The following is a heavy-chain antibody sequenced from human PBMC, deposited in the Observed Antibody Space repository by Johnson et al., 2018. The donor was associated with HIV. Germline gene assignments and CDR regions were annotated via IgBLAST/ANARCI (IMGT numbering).Heavy chain of an antibody. Sequence: VQLVESGGGLVQPGGSLRLSCAVSGYSVTGYNMNWVRQAPGKGLEWVAVISYDGNNKYYADSVKGRFTISRDNSKSTLYLQMNSLRVEDTAVYYCAKVSGGGIVRWAMWG. D-gene: IGHD3-10*01. V-gene: IGHV3-30*18. J-gene: IGHJ1*01. CDR2: ISYDGNNK. CDR3: AKVSGGGIVRWAM. CDR1: GYSVTGYN.